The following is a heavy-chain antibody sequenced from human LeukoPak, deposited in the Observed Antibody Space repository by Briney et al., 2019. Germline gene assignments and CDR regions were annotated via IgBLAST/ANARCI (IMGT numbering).Heavy chain of an antibody. CDR1: GFTFSSYW. J-gene: IGHJ4*02. CDR3: ARDKYRYYYDSSGYYY. V-gene: IGHV3-7*01. CDR2: IKQDGCEK. D-gene: IGHD3-22*01. Sequence: GGSLRLSCAASGFTFSSYWMSWVRQAPGKGLEWVANIKQDGCEKYYVDSVKGRFTTSRDNAKNSLYLQMNSLRAEDTAVYYCARDKYRYYYDSSGYYYWGQGTLVTVSS.